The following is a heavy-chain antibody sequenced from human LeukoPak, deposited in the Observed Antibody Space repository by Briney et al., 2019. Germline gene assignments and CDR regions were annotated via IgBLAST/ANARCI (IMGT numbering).Heavy chain of an antibody. CDR2: IIPIFGTA. CDR3: ARSRGYSYGTFDY. J-gene: IGHJ4*02. V-gene: IGHV1-69*13. Sequence: SVKVSFKASLGTFSSYAISWVRQAPGQGLEWMGGIIPIFGTANYAQKFQGRVTITADESTSTAYMELSSLRSEDTAVYYCARSRGYSYGTFDYWGQGTLVTVSS. CDR1: LGTFSSYA. D-gene: IGHD5-18*01.